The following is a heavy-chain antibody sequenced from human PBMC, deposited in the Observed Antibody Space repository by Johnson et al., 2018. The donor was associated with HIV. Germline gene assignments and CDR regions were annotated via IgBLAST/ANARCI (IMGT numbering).Heavy chain of an antibody. Sequence: FTFSSYAMHWVRQAPGKGLEWVAVISYDGSNKYYADSVKGRFTISRDNSKNTLYLQMNSLRAEDTAVYYCARDSPWELTAFDIWGQGTMVTVSS. V-gene: IGHV3-30-3*01. CDR2: ISYDGSNK. CDR3: ARDSPWELTAFDI. CDR1: FTFSSYA. D-gene: IGHD1-26*01. J-gene: IGHJ3*02.